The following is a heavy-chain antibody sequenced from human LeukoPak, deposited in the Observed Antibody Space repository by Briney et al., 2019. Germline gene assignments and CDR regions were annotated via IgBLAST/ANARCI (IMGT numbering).Heavy chain of an antibody. D-gene: IGHD3-22*01. CDR1: GFTVSSNY. J-gene: IGHJ3*02. CDR2: ISGSGGST. V-gene: IGHV3-23*01. Sequence: PGGSLRLSCAASGFTVSSNYMSWVRQAPGKGLEWVSAISGSGGSTYYADSVKGRFTISRDNSKNTLYLQMNSLRAEDTAVYYCAKDNYYDPFGIDIWGQGTMVTVSS. CDR3: AKDNYYDPFGIDI.